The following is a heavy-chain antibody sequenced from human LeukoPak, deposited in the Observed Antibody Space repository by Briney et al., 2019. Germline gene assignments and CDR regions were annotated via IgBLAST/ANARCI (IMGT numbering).Heavy chain of an antibody. CDR3: ARALRFLEVDY. V-gene: IGHV3-74*01. CDR2: INSDGSST. Sequence: GGSLRLSCAASGFTFSRYWMHWVRHAPGKGLVWVSRINSDGSSTSYADSVKGRFTISRDNAKNTLYLQMNSLRAEDTAVYYCARALRFLEVDYWGQGTLVTASS. CDR1: GFTFSRYW. D-gene: IGHD3-3*01. J-gene: IGHJ4*02.